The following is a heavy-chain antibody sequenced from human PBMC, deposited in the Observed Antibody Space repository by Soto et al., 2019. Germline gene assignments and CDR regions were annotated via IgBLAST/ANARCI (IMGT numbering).Heavy chain of an antibody. D-gene: IGHD1-26*01. CDR3: ARLRCGSSCYYYYGMDV. CDR1: GFTFSSYT. Sequence: GGSLRLSCAASGFTFSSYTMNWVRQAPGKGLEWVSSISSSSTYIYYADSIKGRVTISRDNAKNSLYLHMNSLRAEDTAVYYCARLRCGSSCYYYYGMDVWGQGTTVTVSS. CDR2: ISSSSTYI. V-gene: IGHV3-21*06. J-gene: IGHJ6*02.